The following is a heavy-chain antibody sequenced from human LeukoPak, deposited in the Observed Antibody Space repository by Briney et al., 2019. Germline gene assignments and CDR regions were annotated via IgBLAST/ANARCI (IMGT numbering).Heavy chain of an antibody. D-gene: IGHD1-26*01. CDR3: AKQLWEGDV. CDR2: ISNTGVNT. V-gene: IGHV3-23*01. J-gene: IGHJ6*02. CDR1: GFIFSNYG. Sequence: GGSLRLSCAASGFIFSNYGMSWVRQAPGKGLEWVSSISNTGVNTHYADSVKGRLTISRDNSKNTVYLQMNSLRAEDTATYYCAKQLWEGDVWGQGTTVTVSS.